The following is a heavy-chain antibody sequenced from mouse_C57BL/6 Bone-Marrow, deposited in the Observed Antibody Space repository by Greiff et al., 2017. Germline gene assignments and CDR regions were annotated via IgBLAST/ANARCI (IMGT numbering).Heavy chain of an antibody. CDR1: GYTFTDYN. D-gene: IGHD1-1*01. CDR3: AREGIYYDGSSYPYYAMDY. J-gene: IGHJ4*01. CDR2: INPNNGGT. Sequence: VQLQQSGPELVKPGASVKMSCKASGYTFTDYNMHWVKQSHGKSLEWIGYINPNNGGTSYNQQFKGKAPLTVNKSSSTAYMELRSLTSEESAVYYCAREGIYYDGSSYPYYAMDYWGQGTSVTVSA. V-gene: IGHV1-22*01.